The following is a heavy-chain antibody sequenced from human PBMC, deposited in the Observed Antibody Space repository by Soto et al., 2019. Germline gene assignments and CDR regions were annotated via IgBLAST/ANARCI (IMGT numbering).Heavy chain of an antibody. Sequence: GGSLRISCAASGFTFSSYGIHWVRQAPGKGLEWVAVISYDGSNKYYADSVKGRFTISRDNSKNTLYLQMNSLRAEDTAVYYCAKDTYSYGPLHYYYGMDVWGQGTTVTVSS. CDR2: ISYDGSNK. CDR3: AKDTYSYGPLHYYYGMDV. V-gene: IGHV3-30*18. J-gene: IGHJ6*02. CDR1: GFTFSSYG. D-gene: IGHD5-18*01.